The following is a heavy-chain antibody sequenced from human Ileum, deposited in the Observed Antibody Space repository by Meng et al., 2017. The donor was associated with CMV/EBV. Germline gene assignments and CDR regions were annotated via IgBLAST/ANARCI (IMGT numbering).Heavy chain of an antibody. CDR1: GYTFTSYG. Sequence: SGYTFTSYGISWVRQAPGQGLEWMGWISAYNGNTNYAQKLQGRVTMTTDTSTSTAYMELRSLRSDDTAVYYCARIYSSSSGDYFDYWGQGTLVTVSS. CDR2: ISAYNGNT. CDR3: ARIYSSSSGDYFDY. D-gene: IGHD6-6*01. J-gene: IGHJ4*02. V-gene: IGHV1-18*01.